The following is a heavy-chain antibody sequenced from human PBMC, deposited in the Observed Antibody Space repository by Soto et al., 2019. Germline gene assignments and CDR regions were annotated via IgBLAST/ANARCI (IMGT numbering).Heavy chain of an antibody. Sequence: GGSLRLSCAASGITFSSYAMGWVRQAPGKGLEWVSTVSGSGGNTYYADSVKGRFTISRDNIENTLYLQMISLRAEDMAIYYCAKGPHSSGWHYFDYWGQGTLVTVSS. CDR2: VSGSGGNT. CDR1: GITFSSYA. D-gene: IGHD6-19*01. CDR3: AKGPHSSGWHYFDY. J-gene: IGHJ4*02. V-gene: IGHV3-23*01.